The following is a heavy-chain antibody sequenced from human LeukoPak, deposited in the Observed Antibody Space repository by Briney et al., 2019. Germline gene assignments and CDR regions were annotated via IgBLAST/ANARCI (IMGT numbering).Heavy chain of an antibody. CDR2: MNPNSGNT. V-gene: IGHV1-8*03. CDR1: GYTFTSYD. D-gene: IGHD2-15*01. CDR3: ARHHCSGGSCYPYYFDY. J-gene: IGHJ4*02. Sequence: ASVKVSCKASGYTFTSYDINWVRQATGQGLEWMGWMNPNSGNTGYAQKFQGRVTITRNTSINTAYMELSSLRSEDTAVYYCARHHCSGGSCYPYYFDYWGQGTLVTVSS.